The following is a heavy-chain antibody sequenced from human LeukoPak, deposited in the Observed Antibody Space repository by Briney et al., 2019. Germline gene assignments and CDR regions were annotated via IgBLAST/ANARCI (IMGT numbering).Heavy chain of an antibody. CDR3: ARDYYYDSSGYYTYYFDY. D-gene: IGHD3-22*01. CDR1: GYTFPNYH. CDR2: INPNGGSA. J-gene: IGHJ4*02. V-gene: IGHV1-46*01. Sequence: ASVKVSCKASGYTFPNYHIHWVRQAPGQGLEWLGIINPNGGSASYAQRFQGRVTMTRDTSTITVYMELTSLRSEDTAVYYCARDYYYDSSGYYTYYFDYWGQGTQVTVSS.